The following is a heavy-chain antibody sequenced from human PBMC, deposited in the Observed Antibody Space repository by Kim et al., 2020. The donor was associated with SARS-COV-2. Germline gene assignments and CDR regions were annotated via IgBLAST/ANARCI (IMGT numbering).Heavy chain of an antibody. J-gene: IGHJ2*01. CDR2: ISWNSGSI. V-gene: IGHV3-9*01. CDR3: AKDSRDASSSTSFFDL. Sequence: GGSLRLSCAASGFTFDDYAMHWVRQAPGKGLEWVSGISWNSGSIGYADSVKGRFTISRDNAKNSLYLQMNSLRAEDTALYYCAKDSRDASSSTSFFDLWGRGTLVTVSS. D-gene: IGHD2-2*01. CDR1: GFTFDDYA.